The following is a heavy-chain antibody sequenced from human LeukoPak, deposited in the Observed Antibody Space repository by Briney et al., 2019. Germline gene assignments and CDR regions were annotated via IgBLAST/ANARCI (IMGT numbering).Heavy chain of an antibody. CDR2: IYASGST. CDR1: GGSISNSY. Sequence: SETLSLTCTVSGGSISNSYWSWIRQPAGKGLEWIGRIYASGSTNYNPSLKSRVTMSVDTSKNQFSLNLTSVTAADTAVYYCARPRSTSGWDGDFDSWGQGTLVTVSS. CDR3: ARPRSTSGWDGDFDS. J-gene: IGHJ4*02. D-gene: IGHD6-19*01. V-gene: IGHV4-4*07.